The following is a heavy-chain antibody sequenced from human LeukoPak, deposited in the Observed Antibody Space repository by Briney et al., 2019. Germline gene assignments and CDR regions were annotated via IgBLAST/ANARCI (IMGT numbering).Heavy chain of an antibody. CDR3: AKDLVGATIDY. CDR1: GFTFSNYV. J-gene: IGHJ4*02. CDR2: ISDSGDDT. V-gene: IGHV3-23*01. D-gene: IGHD1-26*01. Sequence: PGGSLRLSCTGSGFTFSNYVMSWVRQAPGKRLEWVSGISDSGDDTDYADSVKGRFTISRDNSKNTLYLQMNSLRAEDTAVYYCAKDLVGATIDYWGQGTLVTVSS.